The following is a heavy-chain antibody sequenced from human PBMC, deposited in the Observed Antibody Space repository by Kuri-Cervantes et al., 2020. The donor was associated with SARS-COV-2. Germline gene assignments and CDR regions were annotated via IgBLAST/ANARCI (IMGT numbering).Heavy chain of an antibody. CDR1: GYTFTGYY. CDR2: INPNSGGT. Sequence: ASVKVSCKASGYTFTGYYMHWVRQAPGQGFEWMGWINPNSGGTNYAQKFQGRVTMTRDTSISTAYMEPSGLRSDDTAVYYCARDWVQHGSGSYIFDYWGQGTLVTVSS. CDR3: ARDWVQHGSGSYIFDY. D-gene: IGHD3-10*01. J-gene: IGHJ4*02. V-gene: IGHV1-2*02.